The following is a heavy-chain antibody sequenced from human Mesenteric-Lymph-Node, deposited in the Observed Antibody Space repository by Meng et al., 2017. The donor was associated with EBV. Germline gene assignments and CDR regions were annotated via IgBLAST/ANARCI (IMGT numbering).Heavy chain of an antibody. CDR3: AREGPYDFVPGY. V-gene: IGHV4-39*07. D-gene: IGHD3-16*01. CDR1: GGSISSSTYY. J-gene: IGHJ4*02. CDR2: FYYSGST. Sequence: QLQRPESGPGLVKPSETLSLSCTVSGGSISSSTYYWGWIRQPPGKGLEWIVSFYYSGSTFYNPSLKTRVTISADASKNQFSLELKSVTAADTAVYYCAREGPYDFVPGYWGQGALVTVSS.